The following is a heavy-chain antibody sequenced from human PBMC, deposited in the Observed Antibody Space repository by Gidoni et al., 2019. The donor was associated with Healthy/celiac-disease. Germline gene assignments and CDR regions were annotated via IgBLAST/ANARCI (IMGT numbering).Heavy chain of an antibody. D-gene: IGHD3-16*01. V-gene: IGHV3-30*04. CDR3: ARENQGGGASYYYYGMDV. CDR1: GFTFSSYA. J-gene: IGHJ6*02. Sequence: QVQLVESGGGVVQPGRSLRLACAASGFTFSSYAMHWVRQAPGKGLEWVEVVSDDGSNKYYADSVKGRFTISRDNSKNTLYLQMNSLRAEDTAVYYCARENQGGGASYYYYGMDVWGQGTTVTVSS. CDR2: VSDDGSNK.